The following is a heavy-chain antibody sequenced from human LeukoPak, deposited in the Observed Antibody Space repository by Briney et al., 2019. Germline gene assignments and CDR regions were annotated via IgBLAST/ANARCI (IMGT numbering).Heavy chain of an antibody. Sequence: GRSLRLSCAASGFTFSSYAMHWVRQAPGKGLEWVAVISYDGSNKYYADSVKGRFTISRDNSKNMLYLQMNSLRAEDTAVYYCARDRVSVGTVTTPGYWGQGTLVTVSS. CDR2: ISYDGSNK. D-gene: IGHD4-17*01. J-gene: IGHJ4*02. V-gene: IGHV3-30*04. CDR1: GFTFSSYA. CDR3: ARDRVSVGTVTTPGY.